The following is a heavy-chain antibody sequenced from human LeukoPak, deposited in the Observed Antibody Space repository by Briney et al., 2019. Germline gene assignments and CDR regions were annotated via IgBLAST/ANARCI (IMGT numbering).Heavy chain of an antibody. V-gene: IGHV4-30-2*01. Sequence: SETLSLTCAVSGGSISSGGYSWSWIRQPPGKGLEWIGYIYHSGGTYYNPSLKSRVTISVDTSKNQFSLKLSSVTAADTAVYYCASGYSSGWYRFDYWGQGTLVTVSS. J-gene: IGHJ4*02. CDR3: ASGYSSGWYRFDY. CDR1: GGSISSGGYS. CDR2: IYHSGGT. D-gene: IGHD6-13*01.